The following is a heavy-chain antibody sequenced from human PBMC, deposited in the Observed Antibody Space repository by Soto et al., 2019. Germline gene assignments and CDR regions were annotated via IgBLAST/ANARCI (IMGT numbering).Heavy chain of an antibody. J-gene: IGHJ4*02. D-gene: IGHD3-16*01. CDR2: IYYSGSS. V-gene: IGHV4-31*01. CDR1: GGSISSGGYY. CDR3: ARGAMITFGGVLLFDY. Sequence: QVQLQESGPGLVKPSQTLSLTCTVSGGSISSGGYYWSWIRQHPGKGLEWIGYIYYSGSSYYNPPLKRLVTISVDTSKNQFSMKLSSVTAADTAVYYCARGAMITFGGVLLFDYWGQGTLVTVSS.